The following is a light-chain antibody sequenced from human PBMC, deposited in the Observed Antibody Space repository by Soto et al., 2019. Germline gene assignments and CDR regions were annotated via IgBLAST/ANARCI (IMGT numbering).Light chain of an antibody. CDR2: DVS. CDR3: CSYTSSTIYV. Sequence: QSALTQPASVSGSPGQSITISCTGTSSDVGGYNFVSWYQQRPGNVPRLVIYDVSSRPSGVSNRFSGSKSGNTASLTISGLQAEDEADYYCCSYTSSTIYVFGPGTKVTVL. J-gene: IGLJ1*01. CDR1: SSDVGGYNF. V-gene: IGLV2-14*01.